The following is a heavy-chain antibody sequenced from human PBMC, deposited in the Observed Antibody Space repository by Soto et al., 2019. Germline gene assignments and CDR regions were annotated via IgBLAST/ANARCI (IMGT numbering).Heavy chain of an antibody. Sequence: QVQLEQSGAEVKKPGASVKVSCKTSGYTFTSYTLHWVRQAPGQGLEWMGWINAGNGREKYSQRFRDRVSLSTDKPATPAYMELRSLRSENTAMYYCARGGGWVGEASFDSWGQGTLVTVSS. CDR1: GYTFTSYT. J-gene: IGHJ4*02. V-gene: IGHV1-3*01. CDR2: INAGNGRE. CDR3: ARGGGWVGEASFDS. D-gene: IGHD3-10*01.